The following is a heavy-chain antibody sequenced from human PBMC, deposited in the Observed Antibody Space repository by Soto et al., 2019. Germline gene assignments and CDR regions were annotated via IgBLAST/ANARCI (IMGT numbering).Heavy chain of an antibody. V-gene: IGHV4-39*01. CDR2: IYYSGST. Sequence: QLQLQESGPGLVKPSETLSLTCTVSGGSISSSSYYWGWIRQPPGKWLEWIGSIYYSGSTYYNPSLKSRVTISVDTSKNQFSLKLSSVTAADTAVYYCARAGNTNDAFDIWGQGTMVTVSS. J-gene: IGHJ3*02. CDR3: ARAGNTNDAFDI. CDR1: GGSISSSSYY. D-gene: IGHD2-2*01.